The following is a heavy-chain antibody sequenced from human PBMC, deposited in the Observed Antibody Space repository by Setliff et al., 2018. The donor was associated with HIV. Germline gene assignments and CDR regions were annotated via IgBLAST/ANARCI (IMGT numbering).Heavy chain of an antibody. J-gene: IGHJ5*02. V-gene: IGHV4-59*12. D-gene: IGHD5-18*01. CDR3: ARRGKTENSYVLNWFDP. Sequence: SETLSLTCTVSGGSITGYYWSWIRQPPGKGMEWIGYIYYNGGTNYNPSLKSRVTMSMDASESQFSLTLNSVTAADTAMYYCARRGKTENSYVLNWFDPWGQGILVTVSS. CDR1: GGSITGYY. CDR2: IYYNGGT.